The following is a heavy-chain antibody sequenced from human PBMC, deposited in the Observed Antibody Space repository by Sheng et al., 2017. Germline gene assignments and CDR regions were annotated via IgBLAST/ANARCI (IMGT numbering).Heavy chain of an antibody. V-gene: IGHV1-2*02. CDR3: ARAPTGDWNYGWFDP. Sequence: QVQLEQSGAEVKKPGASVKVSCKASAYSFTDFSIHWVRQAPGLGLEWIGWLNPKDGGTNFAQKFRGRVTLTRDKSITTAYMDLNRLTSDDTAVYYCARAPTGDWNYGWFDPWGQGTLVTVSS. CDR1: AYSFTDFS. CDR2: LNPKDGGT. J-gene: IGHJ5*02. D-gene: IGHD1-7*01.